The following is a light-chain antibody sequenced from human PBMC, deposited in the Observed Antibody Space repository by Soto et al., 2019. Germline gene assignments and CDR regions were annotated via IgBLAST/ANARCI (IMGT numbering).Light chain of an antibody. J-gene: IGKJ5*01. Sequence: TQSPGTLSLSPVEITTLSCRASHSVSRTYLAWYQQKPGQAPRLLIYGASDRATGTPDRFSVIGSGTDFTLPISRLEPEDSAVDDCQQFDDSVTFGQGTRLEIK. CDR3: QQFDDSVT. CDR1: HSVSRTY. CDR2: GAS. V-gene: IGKV3-20*01.